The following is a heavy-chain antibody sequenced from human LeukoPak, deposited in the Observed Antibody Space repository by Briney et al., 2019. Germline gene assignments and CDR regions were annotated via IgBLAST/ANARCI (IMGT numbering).Heavy chain of an antibody. J-gene: IGHJ4*02. D-gene: IGHD6-13*01. Sequence: TGGSLRLSCAASGFTFSSYGMHWVRQAPGKGLEWVAVIWYDGSNKYYADSVKGRFTISRDNSKNTLYLQMNSLRAEDTAVYYCAKALTAAGTFDYWGQGNLVTVSS. CDR1: GFTFSSYG. CDR2: IWYDGSNK. V-gene: IGHV3-33*06. CDR3: AKALTAAGTFDY.